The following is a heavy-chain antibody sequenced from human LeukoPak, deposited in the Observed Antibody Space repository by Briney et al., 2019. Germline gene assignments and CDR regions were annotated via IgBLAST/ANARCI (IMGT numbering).Heavy chain of an antibody. Sequence: SETLSLTCAVYGGSFSGYYWSWIRQPPGKGLEWIGEINHSGSTNYNPSLKSRVTISVDTSKNQFSLKLSSVTAADTAVYYCARRADLTGTTYYYYYYYMDVWGKGTTVTVSS. CDR1: GGSFSGYY. CDR2: INHSGST. CDR3: ARRADLTGTTYYYYYYYMDV. V-gene: IGHV4-34*01. J-gene: IGHJ6*03. D-gene: IGHD1-7*01.